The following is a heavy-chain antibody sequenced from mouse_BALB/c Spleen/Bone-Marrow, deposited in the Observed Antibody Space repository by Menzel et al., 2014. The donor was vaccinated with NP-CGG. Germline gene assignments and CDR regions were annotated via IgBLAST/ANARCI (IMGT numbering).Heavy chain of an antibody. CDR1: GYTFTSYW. CDR2: IVPGSGNT. CDR3: GRSAMSTESYAMDY. V-gene: IGHV1S41*01. D-gene: IGHD2-4*01. Sequence: DLVKPGASVKLSCKASGYTFTSYWINWIKQRPGQGLEWIGRIVPGSGNTYYNEMFKGKATLTVDTSSSTAYIQHISLSSEDAPVYFCGRSAMSTESYAMDYWGQGTSVTVSS. J-gene: IGHJ4*01.